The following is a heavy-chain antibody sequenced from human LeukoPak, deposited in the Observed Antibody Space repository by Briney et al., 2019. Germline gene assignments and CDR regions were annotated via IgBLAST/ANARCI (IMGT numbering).Heavy chain of an antibody. CDR3: ARGLGARYYYYGMDV. Sequence: SETLSLTCTVSGGSISSYYWSWIRQPPGKGLEWIGYIYYSGSTNYNPSLKSRVTISVDTSKNQFSLKLSSVTAADTAVYYCARGLGARYYYYGMDVWGQGTTVTVPS. CDR2: IYYSGST. CDR1: GGSISSYY. V-gene: IGHV4-59*01. J-gene: IGHJ6*02. D-gene: IGHD1-26*01.